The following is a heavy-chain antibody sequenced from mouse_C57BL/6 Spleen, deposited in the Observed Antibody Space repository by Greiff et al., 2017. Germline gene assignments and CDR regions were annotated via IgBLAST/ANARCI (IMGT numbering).Heavy chain of an antibody. Sequence: QVQLQQPGAELVKPGASVKLSCKASGYTFTSYWMQWVKQRPGQGLEWIGEIDPSDSYTNYNQKFKGKATLTVDTSSSTAYMQLSSRTSENSAVYSCARRWLSYYGSVDYWGQGTTLTVSS. V-gene: IGHV1-50*01. CDR2: IDPSDSYT. CDR1: GYTFTSYW. D-gene: IGHD1-1*01. J-gene: IGHJ2*01. CDR3: ARRWLSYYGSVDY.